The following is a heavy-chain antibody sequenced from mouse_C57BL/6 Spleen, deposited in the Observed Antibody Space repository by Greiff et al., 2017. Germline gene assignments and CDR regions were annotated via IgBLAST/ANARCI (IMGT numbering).Heavy chain of an antibody. CDR3: ARSPKTTVVATYYWYFDV. D-gene: IGHD1-1*01. CDR1: GYTFTDHT. V-gene: IGHV1-78*01. Sequence: VQLLQSDAELVKPGASVKISCKVSGYTFTDHTIHWMKQRPEQGLEWIGYIYPRDGSTKYNEKFKGKATLTADKSSSTAYMQLNSLTSEDSAVYVCARSPKTTVVATYYWYFDVWGTGTTVTVSS. CDR2: IYPRDGST. J-gene: IGHJ1*03.